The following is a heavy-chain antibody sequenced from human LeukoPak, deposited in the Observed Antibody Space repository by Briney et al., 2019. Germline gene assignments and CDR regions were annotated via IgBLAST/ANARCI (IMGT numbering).Heavy chain of an antibody. CDR3: ASGTFDGPLYGTYWYFHV. Sequence: SETLSLTCAVSGASINNNYWTWVRQPPGKGLGWFGFTYSNGNTNYNPSLKGRVTMSIETSKNQFSLQLPSVTAADTAVYYCASGTFDGPLYGTYWYFHVWGRGTLVTVSS. D-gene: IGHD1-14*01. CDR2: TYSNGNT. CDR1: GASINNNY. V-gene: IGHV4-59*01. J-gene: IGHJ2*01.